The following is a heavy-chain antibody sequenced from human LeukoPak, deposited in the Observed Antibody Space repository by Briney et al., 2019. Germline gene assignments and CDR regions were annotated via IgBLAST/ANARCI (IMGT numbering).Heavy chain of an antibody. CDR3: ASSILMVYVVDY. D-gene: IGHD2-8*01. V-gene: IGHV1-2*02. CDR1: GYTFIAYY. CDR2: INPNSGAT. Sequence: ASVKVSCKASGYTFIAYYIHWLRQAPGQGLEWMGWINPNSGATNYAQEFQGRVTMTRDTSISTAYMELSSLRSDDTAVYCCASSILMVYVVDYWGQGTLVTVSS. J-gene: IGHJ4*02.